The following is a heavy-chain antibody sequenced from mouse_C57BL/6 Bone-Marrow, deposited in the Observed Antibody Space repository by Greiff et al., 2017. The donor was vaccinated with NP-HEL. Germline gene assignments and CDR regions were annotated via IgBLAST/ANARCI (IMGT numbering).Heavy chain of an antibody. CDR3: ARPSYDYKFDY. CDR2: IYPGDGDT. CDR1: GYAFSSYW. D-gene: IGHD2-4*01. Sequence: QVQLKQSGAELVKPGASVKISCKASGYAFSSYWMNWVKQRPGKGLEWIGQIYPGDGDTNYNGKFKGKATLTADKSSSTAYMQLSSLTSEDSAVYFCARPSYDYKFDYWGQGTTLTVSS. J-gene: IGHJ2*01. V-gene: IGHV1-80*01.